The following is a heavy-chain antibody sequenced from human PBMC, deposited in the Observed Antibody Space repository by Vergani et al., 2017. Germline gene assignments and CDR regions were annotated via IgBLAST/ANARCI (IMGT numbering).Heavy chain of an antibody. CDR1: GFTFSSYG. Sequence: QVQLVESGGGVVQPGRSLRLSCAASGFTFSSYGMHWVRQAPGKGLEWVAVIWYDGSNVYYAGSVKGRFTISRDNSKNTLYLHMNSLRAEDAAVYYCVRDRSRYSGYDLYYGMDVWGQGTTVTVS. CDR2: IWYDGSNV. CDR3: VRDRSRYSGYDLYYGMDV. D-gene: IGHD5-12*01. V-gene: IGHV3-33*01. J-gene: IGHJ6*02.